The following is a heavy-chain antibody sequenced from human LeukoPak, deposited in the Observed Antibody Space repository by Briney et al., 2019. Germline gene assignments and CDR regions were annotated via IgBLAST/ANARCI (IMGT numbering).Heavy chain of an antibody. J-gene: IGHJ3*02. CDR1: GFTFSSYN. CDR3: TSTAYDSSEKGAFDI. Sequence: GGSLRLSCAASGFTFSSYNMNWVRQAPGKGLEWVGFIRSKAYGGTTEYAASVKGRFTISRDDSKSIAYLQMNSLKTEDTAVYYCTSTAYDSSEKGAFDIWGQGTMVTVSS. V-gene: IGHV3-49*04. CDR2: IRSKAYGGTT. D-gene: IGHD3-22*01.